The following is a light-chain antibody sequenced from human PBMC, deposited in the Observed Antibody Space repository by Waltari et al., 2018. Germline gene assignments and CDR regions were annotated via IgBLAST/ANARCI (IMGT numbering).Light chain of an antibody. V-gene: IGLV2-14*03. CDR3: NSFTSSTTWV. CDR2: DVT. CDR1: SSDVGGHNH. Sequence: SALPRPPSVTGSPAQSITISCTGTSSDVGGHNHVSWYQQHPGQAPKLLIYDVTKWPSGVSDRFSGSKSGNTASLTISGLQAEDEADYYCNSFTSSTTWVF. J-gene: IGLJ3*02.